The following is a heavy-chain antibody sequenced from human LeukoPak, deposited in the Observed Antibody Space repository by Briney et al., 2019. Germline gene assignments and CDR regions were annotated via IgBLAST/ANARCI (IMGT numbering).Heavy chain of an antibody. CDR3: AKGRGLVLDWYFDL. CDR1: GFTFDDYA. D-gene: IGHD6-19*01. CDR2: ISWNSGGI. Sequence: PGRSLRLSCAASGFTFDDYAMHWVRRAPGKGLEWVSGISWNSGGIGYADSVKGRFTISRDNAKNSLYLQMNSLRAEDMALYYCAKGRGLVLDWYFDLWGRGTLVTVSS. V-gene: IGHV3-9*03. J-gene: IGHJ2*01.